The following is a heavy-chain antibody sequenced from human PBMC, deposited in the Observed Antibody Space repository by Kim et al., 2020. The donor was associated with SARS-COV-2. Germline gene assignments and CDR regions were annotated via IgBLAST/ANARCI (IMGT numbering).Heavy chain of an antibody. D-gene: IGHD3-10*01. Sequence: GGSLRLSCAASGFTVSSNYMSWVRQAPGKGLEWVSVIYSGGSTYYADSVKGRFTISRDNSKNTLYLQMNSLRAEDTAVYYCARAGVDYGSGRFDYWGQGTLVTVSS. CDR2: IYSGGST. J-gene: IGHJ4*02. CDR1: GFTVSSNY. V-gene: IGHV3-53*01. CDR3: ARAGVDYGSGRFDY.